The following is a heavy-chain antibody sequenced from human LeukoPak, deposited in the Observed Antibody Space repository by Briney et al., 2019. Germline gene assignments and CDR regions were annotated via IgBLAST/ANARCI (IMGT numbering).Heavy chain of an antibody. CDR3: AKDLPRKQWYYGMDV. J-gene: IGHJ6*02. V-gene: IGHV3-30*18. Sequence: GGSLRLSCAASGFTFSSYGMHWVRQAPGKGLEWVAVISYDGSNKYYADSVKGRFTISRDNSKNTLYLQMNSLRAEDTAVYYCAKDLPRKQWYYGMDVWGQGTTVTVSS. D-gene: IGHD6-19*01. CDR2: ISYDGSNK. CDR1: GFTFSSYG.